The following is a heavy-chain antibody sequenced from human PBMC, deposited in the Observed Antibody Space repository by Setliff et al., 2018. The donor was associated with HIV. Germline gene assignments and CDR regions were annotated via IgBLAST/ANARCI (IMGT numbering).Heavy chain of an antibody. CDR2: IYTSGSN. Sequence: PSETLSLTCTVSGGSMSTYYWSWIRQPRGNGLEWIGYIYTSGSNNYNPSLRSRVTISVDTSKNHFSLRLSSVTAADTAVYYCARGEFYCGTDCYWSSFDYWGQGILVTVSS. V-gene: IGHV4-4*08. CDR1: GGSMSTYY. J-gene: IGHJ4*02. D-gene: IGHD2-21*02. CDR3: ARGEFYCGTDCYWSSFDY.